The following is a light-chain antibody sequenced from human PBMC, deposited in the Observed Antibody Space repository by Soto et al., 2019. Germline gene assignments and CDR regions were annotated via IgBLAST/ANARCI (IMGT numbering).Light chain of an antibody. CDR1: NIGSKS. V-gene: IGLV3-21*02. J-gene: IGLJ2*01. CDR3: QVWDRSRSSGSSYV. CDR2: DDS. Sequence: SYVLTQPPSVSVAPGQTARISCGGNNIGSKSVHWYQQKPGQAPVLLVYDDSDRTSGIRERFSGSNSGSTATLTISRVEAGDEGDYYCQVWDRSRSSGSSYVFGVGTKLTVL.